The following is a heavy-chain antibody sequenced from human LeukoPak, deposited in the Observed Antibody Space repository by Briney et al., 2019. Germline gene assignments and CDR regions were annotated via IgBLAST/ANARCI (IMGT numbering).Heavy chain of an antibody. CDR2: IIPIFGTA. Sequence: GASVKVSCKASGGTFSSYAISWVRQAPGQGLEWMGGIIPIFGTANHAQKFQGRVTITTDESTSTAYMELSSLRSEDTAVYYCARGYYDSSAYPAFDIWGQGTMVTVSS. CDR1: GGTFSSYA. V-gene: IGHV1-69*05. D-gene: IGHD3-22*01. J-gene: IGHJ3*02. CDR3: ARGYYDSSAYPAFDI.